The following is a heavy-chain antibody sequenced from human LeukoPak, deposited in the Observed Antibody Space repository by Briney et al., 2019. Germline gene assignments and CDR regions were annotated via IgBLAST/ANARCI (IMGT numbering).Heavy chain of an antibody. Sequence: GGSLRLSCAASGFTFSSYWMSWVRQAPGKGLEWVANIKQDGSEKYYVDSVKGRFTISRDNAKNSLYLQMNSLRAEDTAVYYCARDFQSSGGYYDFWSGPHFDYWGQGTLVTVSS. CDR1: GFTFSSYW. CDR3: ARDFQSSGGYYDFWSGPHFDY. CDR2: IKQDGSEK. J-gene: IGHJ4*02. D-gene: IGHD3-3*01. V-gene: IGHV3-7*01.